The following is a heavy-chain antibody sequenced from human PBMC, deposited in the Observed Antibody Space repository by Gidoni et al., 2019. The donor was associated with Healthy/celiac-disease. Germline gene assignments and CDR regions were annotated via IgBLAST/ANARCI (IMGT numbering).Heavy chain of an antibody. CDR3: AKSMVLWFGEPYYYYGMDV. CDR2: ISGSGGST. J-gene: IGHJ6*02. CDR1: GFTFSSSA. Sequence: EVQLLESGGGLVQPGGSLRLSCAASGFTFSSSAMSWVRQAPGKGLAWVSAISGSGGSTYYADSVKGRFTISRDNSKNTLYLQRNSLRAEDTAVYYCAKSMVLWFGEPYYYYGMDVWGQGTTVTVSS. D-gene: IGHD3-10*01. V-gene: IGHV3-23*01.